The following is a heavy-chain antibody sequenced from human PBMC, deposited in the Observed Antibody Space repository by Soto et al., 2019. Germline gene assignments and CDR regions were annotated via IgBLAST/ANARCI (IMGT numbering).Heavy chain of an antibody. D-gene: IGHD6-13*01. Sequence: SETLSLTCTVSGDSISTYYWSWIRQPPGKGLEWIGYIYYNGNTNYNPSLKSRVTISVDTSKNQFSLRLSSVTAADTAVYYCARGRDITAAGGINWFDPWGQGTQVTVSS. CDR3: ARGRDITAAGGINWFDP. CDR1: GDSISTYY. J-gene: IGHJ5*02. V-gene: IGHV4-59*01. CDR2: IYYNGNT.